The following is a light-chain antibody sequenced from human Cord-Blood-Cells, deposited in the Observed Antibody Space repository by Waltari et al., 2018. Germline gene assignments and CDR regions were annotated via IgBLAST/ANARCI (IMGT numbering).Light chain of an antibody. CDR3: SEYTSSGTLV. CDR1: SSDVGGYNY. J-gene: IGLJ2*01. CDR2: DVS. V-gene: IGLV2-14*01. Sequence: QSALTQPASVSGSPGQSITISCTGTSSDVGGYNYVSWYQQHPDKAPKLMIYDVSKRHSGVSKRFSGSRTGNTDSLTMSGHQAEDEADYYCSEYTSSGTLVFGGGTKLTVL.